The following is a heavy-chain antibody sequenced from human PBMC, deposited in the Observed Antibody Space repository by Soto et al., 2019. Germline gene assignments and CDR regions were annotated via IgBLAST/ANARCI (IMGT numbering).Heavy chain of an antibody. Sequence: EVQLVESGGGLVKPGGSLRLSCAASGFTFSSYSMNWVRQAPGKGLEWVSSISSSSSYIYYADSVKGRFTISRDNAKNSLYLQMNSLRAEDTAVYYCARDYGVDKAMAHPYYGMDVWGQGTTVTVSS. CDR2: ISSSSSYI. CDR3: ARDYGVDKAMAHPYYGMDV. CDR1: GFTFSSYS. J-gene: IGHJ6*02. D-gene: IGHD5-18*01. V-gene: IGHV3-21*01.